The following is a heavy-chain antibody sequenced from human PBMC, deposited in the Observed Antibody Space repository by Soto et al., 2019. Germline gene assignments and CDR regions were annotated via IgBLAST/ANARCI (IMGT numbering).Heavy chain of an antibody. V-gene: IGHV3-48*03. Sequence: EVQLVESGGGLVQPGGSLRLSCAASGFTFSSYEMNWVRQAPGKGLEWVSYISSSGSTIYYADSVKGRFTISRDNAKNSLYLQMNSLRAEDTAVYYCASKHPPTAWDYWCQGSLVTVSS. CDR3: ASKHPPTAWDY. CDR2: ISSSGSTI. J-gene: IGHJ4*02. D-gene: IGHD5-18*01. CDR1: GFTFSSYE.